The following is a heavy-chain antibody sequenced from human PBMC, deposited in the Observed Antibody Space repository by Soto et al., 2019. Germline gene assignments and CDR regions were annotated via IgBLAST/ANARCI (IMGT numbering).Heavy chain of an antibody. Sequence: QVTLKESGPVLVKPTETLTLTCTVSGLSLSSGRLGVSWIRQPPGKALEWLAHIFSNDDKSYSTSLRSRLTISKDTSRGQVVLTMTNMDPMDSATYYCALIKDCSRPVCYLASFDPWGQGTLVTVSS. D-gene: IGHD2-2*01. CDR2: IFSNDDK. V-gene: IGHV2-26*01. J-gene: IGHJ5*02. CDR1: GLSLSSGRLG. CDR3: ALIKDCSRPVCYLASFDP.